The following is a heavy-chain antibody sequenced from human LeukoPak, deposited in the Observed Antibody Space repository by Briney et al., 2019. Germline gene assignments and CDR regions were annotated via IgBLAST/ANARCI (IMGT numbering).Heavy chain of an antibody. Sequence: SETLSLTCTVSGGSINNFYWSWIRQPHGEGLEWHGFIFYSGTTNYNPSFESRVSMSVDTSRNQFSLNLRSLTAADTAVYYCARHPRGDSSNPPDSFDIWGQGTVVTVSS. CDR1: GGSINNFY. D-gene: IGHD2-21*02. V-gene: IGHV4-59*08. CDR3: ARHPRGDSSNPPDSFDI. CDR2: IFYSGTT. J-gene: IGHJ3*02.